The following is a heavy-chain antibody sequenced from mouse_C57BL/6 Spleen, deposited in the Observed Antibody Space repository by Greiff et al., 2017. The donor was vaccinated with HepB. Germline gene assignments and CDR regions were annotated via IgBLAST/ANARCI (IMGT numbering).Heavy chain of an antibody. J-gene: IGHJ4*01. CDR1: GYAFSSYW. CDR2: IYPGDGDT. V-gene: IGHV1-80*01. D-gene: IGHD4-1*01. Sequence: QVQLKESGAELVKPGASVKISCKASGYAFSSYWMNWVKQRPGKGLEWIGQIYPGDGDTNYNGKFKGKATLTADKSSSTAYMQLSSLTSEDSAVYVCARAGTGPDAKDYWGQGTSVTVSS. CDR3: ARAGTGPDAKDY.